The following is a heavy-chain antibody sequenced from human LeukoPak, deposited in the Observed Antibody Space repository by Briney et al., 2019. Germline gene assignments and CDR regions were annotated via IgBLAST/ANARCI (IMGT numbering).Heavy chain of an antibody. CDR1: GGSISSGDYY. CDR2: IYDSETT. V-gene: IGHV4-30-4*08. J-gene: IGHJ3*02. Sequence: SQTLSLTCTVSGGSISSGDYYWSWTRQPPGKGLEWIGYIYDSETTYYNPSLKSRVTISVDTSKNQFSLKLSSVTAADTAVYYCARHRGVSLKGRLLGDAAFDIWGQGTMVTVSS. CDR3: ARHRGVSLKGRLLGDAAFDI. D-gene: IGHD3-16*01.